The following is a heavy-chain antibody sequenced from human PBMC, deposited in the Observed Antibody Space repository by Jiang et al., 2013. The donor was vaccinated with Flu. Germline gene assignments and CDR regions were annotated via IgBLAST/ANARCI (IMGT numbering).Heavy chain of an antibody. Sequence: GLVKPSETLSLTCTVSGGSISSSSYYWGWIRQPPGKGLEWIGNIYYSGSTSYNASLKSRVTISVDTSKNQFSLKLSSVTAADTAVYYCASPSLYGSGRSGGKDAFDIWGQGTMVTVSS. CDR2: IYYSGST. J-gene: IGHJ3*02. CDR3: ASPSLYGSGRSGGKDAFDI. CDR1: GGSISSSSYY. V-gene: IGHV4-39*01. D-gene: IGHD3-10*01.